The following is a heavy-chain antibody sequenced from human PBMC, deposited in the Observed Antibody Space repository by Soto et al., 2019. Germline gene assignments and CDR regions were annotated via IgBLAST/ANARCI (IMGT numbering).Heavy chain of an antibody. CDR3: ARGLSFSAYYYYMDV. CDR2: TNLGEST. CDR1: GGSFSGYY. V-gene: IGHV4-34*01. Sequence: SETLSLTCAVYGGSFSGYYWSWIRQPPGKGLEWIGETNLGESTNYNPSLKSRVTISVDTSKNQFSLKLTSVTAADTAVYYCARGLSFSAYYYYMDVWGKGTTVTVSS. D-gene: IGHD3-3*02. J-gene: IGHJ6*03.